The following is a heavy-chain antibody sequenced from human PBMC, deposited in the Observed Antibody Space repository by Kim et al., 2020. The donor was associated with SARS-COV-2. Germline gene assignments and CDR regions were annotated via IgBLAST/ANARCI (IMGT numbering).Heavy chain of an antibody. CDR2: IFSGGST. CDR3: VRDALLIY. J-gene: IGHJ4*02. V-gene: IGHV3-53*01. CDR1: GFNVSNNY. Sequence: GGSLRLSCVASGFNVSNNYISWVRQAPGKGLELVSVIFSGGSTQYADSVRGRFTMSRDNSKNTLYLQMNSLRVEDTAMYYCVRDALLIYWGQGALVPVSS. D-gene: IGHD1-26*01.